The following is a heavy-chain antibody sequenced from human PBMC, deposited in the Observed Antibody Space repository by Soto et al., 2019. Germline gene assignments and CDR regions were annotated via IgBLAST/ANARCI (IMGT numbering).Heavy chain of an antibody. V-gene: IGHV3-23*01. J-gene: IGHJ6*02. CDR2: ITASGGST. CDR3: AVHLGQNYYTLDV. CDR1: QFTFINFV. Sequence: WGSLRLSCTGSQFTFINFVIILVRQFPGKGLEWLSCITASGGSTYYADSVKGRFSVSRDNSKNTLYLQLNSLEAEDTAVYHCAVHLGQNYYTLDVWGQGTTVTVSS.